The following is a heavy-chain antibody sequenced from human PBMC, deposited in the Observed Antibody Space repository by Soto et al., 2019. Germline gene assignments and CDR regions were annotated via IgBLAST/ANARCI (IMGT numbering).Heavy chain of an antibody. D-gene: IGHD1-1*01. CDR2: VQMSGTT. J-gene: IGHJ5*02. CDR1: GASVRSYH. CDR3: AKDRSTMRWFDP. V-gene: IGHV4-4*07. Sequence: SETLSLTCAVSGASVRSYHWSWIRQAAGKGLEWIGRVQMSGTTNYNPSLKTRVTMSLDTSKNEVSLRMTSVTAADTAVYFCAKDRSTMRWFDPWGQGILVTVSS.